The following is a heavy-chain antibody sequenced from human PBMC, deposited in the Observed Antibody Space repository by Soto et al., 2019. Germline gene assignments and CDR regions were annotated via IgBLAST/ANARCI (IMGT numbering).Heavy chain of an antibody. Sequence: ASETLSLTCTVSGGSISSSSYYWGWIRQPPGKGLEWIGSIFYSGSTYYNPSLKSRVTKSVDTSKNQFSLKLSSVTAADTAVYYCARHKYGWELDSWAQGNLVPVSS. CDR3: ARHKYGWELDS. CDR2: IFYSGST. J-gene: IGHJ1*01. D-gene: IGHD1-26*01. CDR1: GGSISSSSYY. V-gene: IGHV4-39*01.